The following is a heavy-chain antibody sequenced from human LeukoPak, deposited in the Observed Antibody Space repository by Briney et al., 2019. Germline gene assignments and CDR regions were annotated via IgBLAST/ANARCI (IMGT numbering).Heavy chain of an antibody. CDR1: GFTFSSYA. CDR3: ASMVRGVIVNDY. CDR2: ISGSGGST. D-gene: IGHD3-10*01. Sequence: GGSLRLSCAASGFTFSSYAMSWVRQAPGKGLEWVSAISGSGGSTYYADSVKGRFTISRDNSKNTLYLQMNSLRAEDTAVYYCASMVRGVIVNDYWGQGTLVTVSS. J-gene: IGHJ4*02. V-gene: IGHV3-23*01.